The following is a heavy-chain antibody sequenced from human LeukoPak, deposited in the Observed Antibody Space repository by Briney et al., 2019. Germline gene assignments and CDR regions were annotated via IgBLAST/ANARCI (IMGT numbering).Heavy chain of an antibody. CDR1: GFTFNDYW. Sequence: TGGSLRLSCAASGFTFNDYWMSWVRQAPGKGLEWVADIKQDGNDQKYVDSVKGRFTISRDNTKNSLYLQMNSLRAEDTAVYYCARPALVGEIVEFWGQGTLVTVSS. CDR2: IKQDGNDQ. V-gene: IGHV3-7*01. D-gene: IGHD1-26*01. J-gene: IGHJ4*02. CDR3: ARPALVGEIVEF.